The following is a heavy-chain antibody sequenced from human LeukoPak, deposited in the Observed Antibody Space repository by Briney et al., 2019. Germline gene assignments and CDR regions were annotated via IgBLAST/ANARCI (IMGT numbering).Heavy chain of an antibody. D-gene: IGHD3-22*01. CDR3: ARDRDYYDSSGYPRFDY. Sequence: GGSLRLSCAGSGFPFSSYGMNWVRQAPGKGLEWVSGISPGGGPTYYADSVKGRFTISRDDSKNTLYLQMNSLRAEDTAVYYCARDRDYYDSSGYPRFDYWGQGTLVTVSS. J-gene: IGHJ4*02. CDR2: ISPGGGPT. CDR1: GFPFSSYG. V-gene: IGHV3-23*01.